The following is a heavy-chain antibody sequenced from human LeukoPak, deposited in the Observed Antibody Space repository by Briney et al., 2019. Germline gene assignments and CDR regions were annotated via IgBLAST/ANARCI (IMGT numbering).Heavy chain of an antibody. Sequence: GGSLRLSCAASGFTFDDYTMHWVRQAPGKGLEWVSLISWDGGSTYYADSVKGRFTISRDNSKNPLSLQMNSLRTEDTALYYCAKDPGYCSSTSCYTGHFQHWGQGTLVTVSS. D-gene: IGHD2-2*02. V-gene: IGHV3-43*01. CDR1: GFTFDDYT. CDR2: ISWDGGST. J-gene: IGHJ1*01. CDR3: AKDPGYCSSTSCYTGHFQH.